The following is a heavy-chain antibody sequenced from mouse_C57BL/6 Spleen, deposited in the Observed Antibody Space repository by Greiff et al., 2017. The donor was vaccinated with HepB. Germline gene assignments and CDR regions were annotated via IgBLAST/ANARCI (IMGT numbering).Heavy chain of an antibody. CDR1: GFTFSDYG. CDR3: AKDYYGSFDY. Sequence: EVMLVESGGGLVKPGGSLKLSCAASGFTFSDYGMHWVRQAPEKGLEWVAYISSGSSTIYYADTVKGRFSISRDNAKNTLFLQMTSLRSEDTAMYYCAKDYYGSFDYWGQGTTLTVSS. D-gene: IGHD1-1*01. J-gene: IGHJ2*01. V-gene: IGHV5-17*01. CDR2: ISSGSSTI.